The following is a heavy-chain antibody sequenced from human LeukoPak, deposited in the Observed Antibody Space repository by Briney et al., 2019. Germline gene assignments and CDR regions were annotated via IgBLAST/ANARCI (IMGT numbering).Heavy chain of an antibody. V-gene: IGHV3-7*01. CDR1: GFTVSSNS. J-gene: IGHJ4*02. CDR2: INQDGSKK. CDR3: ARGQTLTF. Sequence: GGSLRLSCTVSGFTVSSNSMTWVRQAPGKGLEWVANINQDGSKKFYVDSVKGRFTISRDNAKNALYLRMNSLRAEDTGVYFCARGQTLTFWGQGTLVTASS.